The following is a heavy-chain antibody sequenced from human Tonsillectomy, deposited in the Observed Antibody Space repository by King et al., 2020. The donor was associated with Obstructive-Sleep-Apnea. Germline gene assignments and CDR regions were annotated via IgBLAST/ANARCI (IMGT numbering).Heavy chain of an antibody. CDR1: GFTFVDYA. Sequence: EVQLVESGGGLVQPGRSLRLSCVASGFTFVDYAMHWVRQAPGKGLAWVSGISWNSGSIGYLDSVKGRFTISSDNVKKSLYLQMNSLRVEDTALYYCAKDKDSSGWYADYWGQGTLVTVSS. V-gene: IGHV3-9*01. D-gene: IGHD6-19*01. CDR2: ISWNSGSI. J-gene: IGHJ4*02. CDR3: AKDKDSSGWYADY.